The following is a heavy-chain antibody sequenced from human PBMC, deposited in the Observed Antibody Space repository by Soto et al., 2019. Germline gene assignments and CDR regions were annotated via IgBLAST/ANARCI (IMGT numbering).Heavy chain of an antibody. J-gene: IGHJ4*02. Sequence: PSETLSLTCTVSGGSISSYYWSWIRQPPGKGLEWIGYIYYSGSTNYNPSLKSRVTISVDTSKNQFSLKLSSVTAADTAVYYCARSSRDYGDYVFLVYWGQGTLVTVS. CDR3: ARSSRDYGDYVFLVY. D-gene: IGHD4-17*01. V-gene: IGHV4-59*08. CDR2: IYYSGST. CDR1: GGSISSYY.